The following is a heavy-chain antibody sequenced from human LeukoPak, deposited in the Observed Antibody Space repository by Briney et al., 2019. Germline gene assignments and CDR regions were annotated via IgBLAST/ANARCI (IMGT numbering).Heavy chain of an antibody. D-gene: IGHD6-13*01. V-gene: IGHV4-30-4*08. CDR2: IYYSGST. Sequence: PSETLSLTCTVSGGSISSGDYYWSWIRQPPGKGLEWIGYIYYSGSTYYNPSLKSRVTISVDTSKNQFSLKLSSVTAVDTAVYYCARSRAAGQEHDAFDIWGQGTMVTVSS. CDR1: GGSISSGDYY. J-gene: IGHJ3*02. CDR3: ARSRAAGQEHDAFDI.